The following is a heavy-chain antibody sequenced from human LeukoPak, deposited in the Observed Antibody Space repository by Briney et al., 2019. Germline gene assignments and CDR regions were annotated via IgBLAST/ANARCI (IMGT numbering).Heavy chain of an antibody. CDR2: FSDSDYGT. D-gene: IGHD2-21*01. CDR3: AKEETTHSLYCVGTCYIFDY. CDR1: GFTFSSYS. Sequence: GGSLRLSCAASGFTFSSYSMNWVRQAPGKGLEWVSTFSDSDYGTYYADSVKGRFTISRDNSENTLYLQMNSLRAEDSAVYYCAKEETTHSLYCVGTCYIFDYWGQGTLVTVSS. J-gene: IGHJ4*02. V-gene: IGHV3-23*01.